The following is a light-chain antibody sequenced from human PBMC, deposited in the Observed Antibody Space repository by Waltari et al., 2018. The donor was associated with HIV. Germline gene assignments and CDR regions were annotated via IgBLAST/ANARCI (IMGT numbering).Light chain of an antibody. CDR3: QSYDDRLSGSEV. CDR1: SSNIGSNA. J-gene: IGLJ2*01. V-gene: IGLV1-44*01. CDR2: SNN. Sequence: QSVLTQPPSASGTPGQGVTISCSGSSSNIGSNAVNWYRQLPGTAPKVLIYSNNQRPSGVPDRFSGSKSGSSASLAITGLQTEDEADYYCQSYDDRLSGSEVFGGGTRVTVL.